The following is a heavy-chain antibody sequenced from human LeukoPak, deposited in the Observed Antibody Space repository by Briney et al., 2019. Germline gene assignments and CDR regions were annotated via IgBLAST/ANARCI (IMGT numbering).Heavy chain of an antibody. D-gene: IGHD3-22*01. Sequence: SETLSLTCTVCGGSISGYHWSWIRQTPGKRLDWIAYTRIGESPIYNPSLKSRVIISLDTSKNKLFLNLNSVTATDTSVYYCARHDRRGGAYAIWGQGTMVTVSS. CDR2: TRIGESP. CDR3: ARHDRRGGAYAI. V-gene: IGHV4-4*09. CDR1: GGSISGYH. J-gene: IGHJ3*02.